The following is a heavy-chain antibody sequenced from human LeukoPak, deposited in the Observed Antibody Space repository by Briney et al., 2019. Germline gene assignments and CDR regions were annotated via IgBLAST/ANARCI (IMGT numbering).Heavy chain of an antibody. V-gene: IGHV3-23*01. Sequence: PGGSLRLSCAASGFTFSSYAMTWVRQAPGKGLEWVSGISGSGSRTSYADSVKGRFTISRENSKNTLYLQMNSLRAEDTAVYYCARPDFIATPHISPPIIFYYYYGMDVWGQGTTVTVSS. CDR3: ARPDFIATPHISPPIIFYYYYGMDV. CDR2: ISGSGSRT. CDR1: GFTFSSYA. D-gene: IGHD2-21*01. J-gene: IGHJ6*02.